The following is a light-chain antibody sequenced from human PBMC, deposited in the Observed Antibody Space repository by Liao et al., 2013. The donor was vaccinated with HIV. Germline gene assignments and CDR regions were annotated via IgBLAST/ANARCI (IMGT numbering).Light chain of an antibody. V-gene: IGLV3-25*03. CDR2: KDS. CDR3: QSADSSGTCPV. Sequence: SYVLTQPPSVSVAPGKTAIITCGGDNIGSRSVHWYQQKPGQAPVLLIYKDSERPSGIPERFSGSSSGTTVTLTISGVQAEDEADYYCQSADSSGTCPVFGGGTKLTVL. CDR1: IGSRSV. J-gene: IGLJ3*02.